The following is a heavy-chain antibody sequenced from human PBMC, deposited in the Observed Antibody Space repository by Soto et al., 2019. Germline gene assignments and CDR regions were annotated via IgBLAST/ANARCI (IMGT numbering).Heavy chain of an antibody. D-gene: IGHD4-17*01. Sequence: EVQLVESGGGLVQPGRSLRLSCVASGFTADDYALHWVRQAPGKGLEWVSGISSNSDTIHYADSVKGRFTISRDNAKNSLFLQMNSLRPEDTAVYYCAQDMKWGGMTTIHYFDSWGQGTLVTVSS. J-gene: IGHJ4*02. CDR2: ISSNSDTI. V-gene: IGHV3-9*02. CDR3: AQDMKWGGMTTIHYFDS. CDR1: GFTADDYA.